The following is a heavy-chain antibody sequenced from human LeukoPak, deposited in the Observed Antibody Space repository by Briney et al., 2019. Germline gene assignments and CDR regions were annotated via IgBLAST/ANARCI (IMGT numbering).Heavy chain of an antibody. J-gene: IGHJ3*02. Sequence: ASVKVSCKASGYTFTSYGISWVRQAPGQGLEWMGWISAYNGNTNYAQKLQGRVTMTTDTSTSTAYMELRSLRSDDTAVYYCARGRDVLRYFDWPEDAFDIWGQGTMVTVSS. V-gene: IGHV1-18*01. CDR2: ISAYNGNT. CDR1: GYTFTSYG. D-gene: IGHD3-9*01. CDR3: ARGRDVLRYFDWPEDAFDI.